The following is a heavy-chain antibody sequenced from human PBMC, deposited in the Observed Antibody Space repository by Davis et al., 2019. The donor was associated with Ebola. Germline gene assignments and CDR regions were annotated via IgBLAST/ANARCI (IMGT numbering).Heavy chain of an antibody. V-gene: IGHV1-69*06. D-gene: IGHD6-6*01. CDR1: GGTFSSYA. Sequence: AASVKVSCKASGGTFSSYAISWVRQAPGQGLEWMGGIIPIFGTANYAQKFQGRVTITADKSTSTAYMELSSLRSEDTAVYYCARGSALAARAFDYWGQGTLVTVSS. CDR3: ARGSALAARAFDY. J-gene: IGHJ4*02. CDR2: IIPIFGTA.